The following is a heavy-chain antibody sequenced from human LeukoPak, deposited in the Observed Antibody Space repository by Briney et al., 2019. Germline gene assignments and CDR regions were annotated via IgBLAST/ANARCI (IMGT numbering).Heavy chain of an antibody. Sequence: ASVKVSCKASGYTFTSYGISWVRQAPGQGLEWMGWISAYNGNTSYAQKFQGRVTMTRDTSTSTVYMELSSLRSEDTALYYCARGISSGWFDYWGQGTLVAVSS. V-gene: IGHV1-18*01. D-gene: IGHD6-19*01. CDR2: ISAYNGNT. CDR3: ARGISSGWFDY. CDR1: GYTFTSYG. J-gene: IGHJ4*02.